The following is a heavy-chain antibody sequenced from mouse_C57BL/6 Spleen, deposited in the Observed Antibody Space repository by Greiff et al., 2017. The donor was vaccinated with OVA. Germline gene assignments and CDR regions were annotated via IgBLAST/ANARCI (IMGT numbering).Heavy chain of an antibody. CDR2: INPYNGDT. D-gene: IGHD2-4*01. CDR1: GYSFTGYF. Sequence: EVQRVESGPELVKPGDSVKISCKASGYSFTGYFMNWVMQSHGKSLEWIGRINPYNGDTFYNQKFKGKATLTVDKSSSTAHMELRSLTSEDSAVYYCARRDYDYDKELDYWGQGTTLTVSS. CDR3: ARRDYDYDKELDY. J-gene: IGHJ2*01. V-gene: IGHV1-20*01.